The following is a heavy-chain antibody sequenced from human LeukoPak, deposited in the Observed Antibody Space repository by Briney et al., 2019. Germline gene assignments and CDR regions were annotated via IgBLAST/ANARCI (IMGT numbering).Heavy chain of an antibody. Sequence: GGSLRLSCTASGFTFSNYNMNWARQAPGKGLEWVSSSSGSGSYIYYADSVKGRFTISRDNAKNSLYLQMNSLRAEDTAVYYCARRGYSYEIDYWGQGTLVTVSS. J-gene: IGHJ4*02. CDR3: ARRGYSYEIDY. V-gene: IGHV3-21*01. CDR1: GFTFSNYN. CDR2: SSGSGSYI. D-gene: IGHD5-18*01.